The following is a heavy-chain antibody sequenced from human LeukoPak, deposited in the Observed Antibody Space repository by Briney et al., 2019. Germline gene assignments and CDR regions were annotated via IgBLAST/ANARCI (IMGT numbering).Heavy chain of an antibody. CDR1: GFTFDDYA. Sequence: GRSLRLSCAASGFTFDDYAMHWVRQAPGKGLEWVSGISWNSGSIGYADSVKGRFTISRDNAKNSLYLQMNSLRAEDTALYYCAKDSSSGSYYEFDYWGQGTLVTVSS. CDR2: ISWNSGSI. J-gene: IGHJ4*02. CDR3: AKDSSSGSYYEFDY. V-gene: IGHV3-9*01. D-gene: IGHD1-26*01.